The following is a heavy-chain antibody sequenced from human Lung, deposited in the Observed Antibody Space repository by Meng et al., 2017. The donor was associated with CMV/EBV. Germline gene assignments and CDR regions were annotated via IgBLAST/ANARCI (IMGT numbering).Heavy chain of an antibody. CDR3: ARVVVVVPAATRYNWFDP. Sequence: EVQLVESGGGLIQPGGSLRLSCAASGFTVSSNYMSGVRQAPGKGLEWVSVIYSGGSTYYADSVKGRFTISRDNSKNTLYLQMNSLRAEDTAVYYCARVVVVVPAATRYNWFDPWGQGTLVTVSS. D-gene: IGHD2-2*01. CDR2: IYSGGST. V-gene: IGHV3-53*01. J-gene: IGHJ5*02. CDR1: GFTVSSNY.